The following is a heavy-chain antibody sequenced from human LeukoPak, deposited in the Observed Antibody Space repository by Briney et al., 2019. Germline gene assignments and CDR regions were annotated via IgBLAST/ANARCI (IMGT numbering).Heavy chain of an antibody. J-gene: IGHJ4*02. CDR1: GFTFSSYA. D-gene: IGHD6-19*01. CDR2: ISGSDGST. V-gene: IGHV3-23*01. Sequence: PGGSLRLSCAASGFTFSSYAMSWVRQAPGKGLEWVSAISGSDGSTYYADSVKGRFTISRDNSKNTLYLQMNSLRAEDTAVYYCANSISYSSGWFGFFDYWGQGTLVTVSP. CDR3: ANSISYSSGWFGFFDY.